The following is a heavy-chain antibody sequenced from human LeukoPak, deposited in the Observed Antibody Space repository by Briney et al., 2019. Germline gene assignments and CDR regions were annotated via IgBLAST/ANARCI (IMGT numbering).Heavy chain of an antibody. J-gene: IGHJ6*03. Sequence: PGGSLRLSCAASGFTFSSYEMNWVRQAPGKGLEWVSYISSSGSTIYYADSVKGRFTISRDNAKNSLYLQMNSLRAEDTALYYCARVGGGGSYYYFMDVWGKGTTVTVSS. CDR1: GFTFSSYE. CDR3: ARVGGGGSYYYFMDV. CDR2: ISSSGSTI. D-gene: IGHD3-10*01. V-gene: IGHV3-48*03.